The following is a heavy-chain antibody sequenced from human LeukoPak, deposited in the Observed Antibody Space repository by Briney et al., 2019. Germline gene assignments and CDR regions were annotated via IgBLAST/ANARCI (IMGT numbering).Heavy chain of an antibody. CDR3: AQQVGYCSSGSCYFTY. Sequence: PGRSLRLSCVASGFIFSSCAMYWVRQAPGKGLEWVAVISHDGTIEYYTDSVKGRFTISRDNSKNRLYLQMNSLRAEGTAVYYCAQQVGYCSSGSCYFTYWGQGTLVTVSS. J-gene: IGHJ1*01. CDR1: GFIFSSCA. V-gene: IGHV3-30*04. CDR2: ISHDGTIE. D-gene: IGHD2-15*01.